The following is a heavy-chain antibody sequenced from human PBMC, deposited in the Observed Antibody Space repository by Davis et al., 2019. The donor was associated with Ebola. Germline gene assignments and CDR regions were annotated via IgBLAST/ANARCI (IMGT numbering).Heavy chain of an antibody. CDR1: GGSTSSSSYY. J-gene: IGHJ1*01. CDR2: IYYSGST. CDR3: ARRTIASAPDIVGL. D-gene: IGHD3-16*02. Sequence: MPSETLSLTCTVSGGSTSSSSYYWGWIRQPPGKGLEWTWRIYYSGSTYYNPSLKSRVTISVDTSKNQFSLKLSSVTAADTAVYYCARRTIASAPDIVGLWGQGRLVVVSP. V-gene: IGHV4-39*01.